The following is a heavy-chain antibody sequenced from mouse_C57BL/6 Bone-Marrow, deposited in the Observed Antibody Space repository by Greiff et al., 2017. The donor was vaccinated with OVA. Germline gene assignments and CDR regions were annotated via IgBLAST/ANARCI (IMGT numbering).Heavy chain of an antibody. V-gene: IGHV1-42*01. CDR3: AKNYYAMDY. Sequence: EVQLQQSGPELVKPGASVKISCKASGYSFTGYYMNWVKQSPEKSLEWIGEINPSTGGTTYNQKFKAKATLTVDKSSSTAYMQLKSLTSEDSAVYYWAKNYYAMDYWGQGTSVTVSS. J-gene: IGHJ4*01. CDR1: GYSFTGYY. CDR2: INPSTGGT.